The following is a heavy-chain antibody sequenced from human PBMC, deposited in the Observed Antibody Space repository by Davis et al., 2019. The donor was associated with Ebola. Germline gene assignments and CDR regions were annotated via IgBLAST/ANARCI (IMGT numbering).Heavy chain of an antibody. CDR2: ISGSGGTT. J-gene: IGHJ4*02. V-gene: IGHV3-23*01. CDR1: GFTFSSCA. CDR3: ARVLEGENPFDY. D-gene: IGHD3-16*01. Sequence: PGGSLRLSCAASGFTFSSCAMSWVRQAPGKGLEWVSGISGSGGTTYSADSVKGRFTISRDNSKNTLYLQMNSLRAEDTAVYYCARVLEGENPFDYWGQGTLVTVSS.